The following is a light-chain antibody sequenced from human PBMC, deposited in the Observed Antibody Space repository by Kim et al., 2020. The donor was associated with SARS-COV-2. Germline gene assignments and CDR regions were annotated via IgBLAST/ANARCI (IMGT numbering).Light chain of an antibody. Sequence: QSVTISCSGTSSDLGRCYYVPWYQQHPGKAPKLIIYGVSNRPSGVSNRFSGSKSGNTASLTISGLQAEDEADYYCSSYTRGITNYVFGTGTQVTVL. J-gene: IGLJ1*01. V-gene: IGLV2-14*03. CDR3: SSYTRGITNYV. CDR1: SSDLGRCYY. CDR2: GVS.